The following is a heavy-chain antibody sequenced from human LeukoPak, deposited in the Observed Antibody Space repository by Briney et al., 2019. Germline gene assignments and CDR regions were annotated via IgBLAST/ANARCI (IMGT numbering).Heavy chain of an antibody. Sequence: SETLSLTCAVSGGSISSSNWWSWVRQPPGKGLEWIGEIYHSGSTNYNPSLKSRVTISVDKSKNQFSLELSSVTAADTAVYYCARDLYYYDSSGPGGYWGQGTLVTVSS. V-gene: IGHV4-4*02. CDR1: GGSISSSNW. D-gene: IGHD3-22*01. CDR3: ARDLYYYDSSGPGGY. CDR2: IYHSGST. J-gene: IGHJ4*02.